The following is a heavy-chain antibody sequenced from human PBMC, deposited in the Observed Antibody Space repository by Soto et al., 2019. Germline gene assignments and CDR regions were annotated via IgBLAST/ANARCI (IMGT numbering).Heavy chain of an antibody. J-gene: IGHJ4*02. CDR2: INTSGGST. Sequence: ASVKVSCKASGYNSTSYYMHWVRQAPGQGIEWMGIINTSGGSTSYAQKFQGRVTMTRDTSTSTVYMELSSLSSVDTAVYYCARSGRREWIDYWGQGTLVTVSS. D-gene: IGHD3-3*01. V-gene: IGHV1-46*01. CDR3: ARSGRREWIDY. CDR1: GYNSTSYY.